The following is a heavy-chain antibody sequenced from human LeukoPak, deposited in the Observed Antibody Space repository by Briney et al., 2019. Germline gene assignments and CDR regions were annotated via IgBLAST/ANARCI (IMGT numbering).Heavy chain of an antibody. CDR1: GGSFSGYY. J-gene: IGHJ4*02. V-gene: IGHV4-34*01. CDR3: AGRRSSSWEPFDY. CDR2: TNHSGGT. D-gene: IGHD6-13*01. Sequence: KASETLSLTCAVYGGSFSGYYWSWIRQPPGKGLEWIGETNHSGGTNYNPSLKSRVTISVDTSKNQFSLKLSSVTAADTAVYYCAGRRSSSWEPFDYWGQGTLVTVSS.